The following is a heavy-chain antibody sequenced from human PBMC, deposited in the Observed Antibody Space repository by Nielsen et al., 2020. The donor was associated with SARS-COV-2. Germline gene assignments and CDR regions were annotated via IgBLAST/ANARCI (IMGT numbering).Heavy chain of an antibody. J-gene: IGHJ6*03. V-gene: IGHV2-26*01. Sequence: SGPTLVKPTETLTLTCTVSGFSLSNARMGVGWIRQPPGRALESLAHIFSNDEKSYSTSLKSRLTISKDTSKSQVVLTMTNMDPVDTATYYCARIQLELRLFYFYYSTDVWGKGTTVTVSS. CDR2: IFSNDEK. D-gene: IGHD1-7*01. CDR3: ARIQLELRLFYFYYSTDV. CDR1: GFSLSNARMG.